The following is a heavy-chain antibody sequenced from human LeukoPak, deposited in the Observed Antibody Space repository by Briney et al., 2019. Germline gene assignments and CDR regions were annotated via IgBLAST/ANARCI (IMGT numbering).Heavy chain of an antibody. J-gene: IGHJ4*02. D-gene: IGHD6-13*01. CDR2: INPNSGGT. Sequence: ASVTVSCKASGYTFTGYYMHWVRQAPGQGLEWMGWINPNSGGTNYAQKFQGRVTMTRDTSISTAYMELSSLRSDDTAVYYCARAGGGSSSWSVDDWGQGTLVTVSS. V-gene: IGHV1-2*02. CDR1: GYTFTGYY. CDR3: ARAGGGSSSWSVDD.